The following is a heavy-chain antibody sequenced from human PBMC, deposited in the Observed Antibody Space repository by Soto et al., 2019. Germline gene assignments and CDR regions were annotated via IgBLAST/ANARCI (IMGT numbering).Heavy chain of an antibody. CDR3: ARVSSGWWYCDY. J-gene: IGHJ4*02. D-gene: IGHD6-19*01. CDR2: IYYSGST. V-gene: IGHV4-59*01. Sequence: QVQLQESGPGLVKPSETLSLTCTVSGGSISSYYWSWIRQPPGKGLEWIGYIYYSGSTNYNPSLKSRVTISVNTSKNQFSLKLTSVTAADAGVYYCARVSSGWWYCDYWGQGTLVTVSS. CDR1: GGSISSYY.